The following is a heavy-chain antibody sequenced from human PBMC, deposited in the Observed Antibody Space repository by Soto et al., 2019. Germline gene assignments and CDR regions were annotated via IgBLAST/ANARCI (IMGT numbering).Heavy chain of an antibody. J-gene: IGHJ6*02. Sequence: QDQLVQSGAEVKKPGSSVKVSSETSRDTFSKYNINWVRQAPGHGLEWMGRILPLLAMTNYAQKFQGRVTIAADRFTSTVYMELPSLRSEDTAVYYCARDTTTFPYYYGMDVWGQGTTVTVSS. D-gene: IGHD4-4*01. CDR1: RDTFSKYN. V-gene: IGHV1-69*08. CDR3: ARDTTTFPYYYGMDV. CDR2: ILPLLAMT.